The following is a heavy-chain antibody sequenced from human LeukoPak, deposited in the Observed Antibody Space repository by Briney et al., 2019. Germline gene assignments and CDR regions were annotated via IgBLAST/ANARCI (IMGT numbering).Heavy chain of an antibody. Sequence: SVKVSCKASGGTFSSYAISWVRQAPGQGLEWMGGIIPIFGTANYAQKFPGRVTITTDESTSTAYMELSSLRSEHTAVYYCARSKADITIFGVVTDDAFDIWGQGTMVTVSS. CDR1: GGTFSSYA. J-gene: IGHJ3*02. CDR3: ARSKADITIFGVVTDDAFDI. CDR2: IIPIFGTA. V-gene: IGHV1-69*05. D-gene: IGHD3-3*01.